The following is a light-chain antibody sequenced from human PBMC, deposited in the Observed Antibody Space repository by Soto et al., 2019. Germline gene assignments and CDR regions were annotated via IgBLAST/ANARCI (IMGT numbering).Light chain of an antibody. CDR2: DVS. V-gene: IGLV2-14*01. CDR3: NSYTSSSTYV. CDR1: SSDVGRYNY. Sequence: QSALTQPASVSGSPGHSITISCTGTSSDVGRYNYVSWYQQHPGKAPKLIINDVSNRPSGVSNRFSGSKSGNTASLTISGLQAEDEADYYCNSYTSSSTYVFGTGTKVTVL. J-gene: IGLJ1*01.